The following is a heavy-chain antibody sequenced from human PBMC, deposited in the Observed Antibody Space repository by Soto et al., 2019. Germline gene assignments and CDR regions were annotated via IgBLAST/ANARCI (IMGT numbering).Heavy chain of an antibody. J-gene: IGHJ5*02. CDR1: GYTLSDFY. CDR2: ADPEDAET. V-gene: IGHV1-69-2*01. Sequence: ASVKVSCKXSGYTLSDFYMHWVKQAPGKGLEWMGLADPEDAETIYAEKFQGRVTITADTSTDTAYMELSSLRSDDTAVYYCATAFRARLGWFDPWGQGTQVTVSS. CDR3: ATAFRARLGWFDP. D-gene: IGHD3-10*01.